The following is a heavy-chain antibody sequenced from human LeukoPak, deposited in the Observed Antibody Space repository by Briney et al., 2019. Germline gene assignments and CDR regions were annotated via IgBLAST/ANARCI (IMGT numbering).Heavy chain of an antibody. CDR2: IYTSGST. CDR1: GYSISSGYY. V-gene: IGHV4-61*02. CDR3: ARDSSSWSWFDP. J-gene: IGHJ5*02. Sequence: SQTLSLTCTVSGYSISSGYYWGWIRQPPGKGLEWIGRIYTSGSTNYNPSLKSRVTMSVDTSKNQFSLKLSSVTAADTAVYYCARDSSSWSWFDPWGQGTLVTVSS. D-gene: IGHD6-13*01.